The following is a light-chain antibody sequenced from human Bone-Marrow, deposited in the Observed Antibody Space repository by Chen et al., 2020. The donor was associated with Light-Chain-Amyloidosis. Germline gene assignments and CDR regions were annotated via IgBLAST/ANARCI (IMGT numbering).Light chain of an antibody. CDR2: GAS. Sequence: EIVLTQSPATLSLPPGERATLSCRASQSVSSYLAWYQQKPGQAPRLLIYGASNRATGIPARFSGSGSGTDFTLTISSLEPEDFAVYYCQQRIHWPLTFGGGTKVEIK. CDR1: QSVSSY. CDR3: QQRIHWPLT. V-gene: IGKV3-11*01. J-gene: IGKJ4*01.